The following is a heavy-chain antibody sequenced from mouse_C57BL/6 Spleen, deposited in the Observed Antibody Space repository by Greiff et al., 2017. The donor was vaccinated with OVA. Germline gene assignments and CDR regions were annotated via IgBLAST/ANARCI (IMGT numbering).Heavy chain of an antibody. V-gene: IGHV1-42*01. CDR3: EREYGFAY. D-gene: IGHD1-1*01. J-gene: IGHJ3*01. CDR1: GYSFTGYY. CDR2: INPSTGGT. Sequence: VQLQQSGPELVKPGASVKISCKASGYSFTGYYMNWVKQSPEKSLEWIGEINPSTGGTNYNQKFKAKATLTVDKSSSTAYMQLKSLTSEDSAVYYCEREYGFAYWGQGTLVTVSA.